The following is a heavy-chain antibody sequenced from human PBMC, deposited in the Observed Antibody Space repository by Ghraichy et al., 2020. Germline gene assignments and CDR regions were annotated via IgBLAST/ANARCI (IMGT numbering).Heavy chain of an antibody. D-gene: IGHD6-13*01. CDR2: ISSNGGST. CDR1: GFTFSSYA. V-gene: IGHV3-64D*06. J-gene: IGHJ4*02. Sequence: GGSLRLSCSASGFTFSSYAMHWVRQAPGKRLEYVSAISSNGGSTYYADSVKGRFTISRDNSKNTLYLQMSSLRAEDTAVYYCVKSVGSWVLSSYYFDYWGQGTLVTVSS. CDR3: VKSVGSWVLSSYYFDY.